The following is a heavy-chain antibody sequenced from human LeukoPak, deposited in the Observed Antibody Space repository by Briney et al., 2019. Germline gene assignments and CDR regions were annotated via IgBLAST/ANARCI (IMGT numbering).Heavy chain of an antibody. CDR3: ARGAATVFHNYYGMDV. CDR2: ISAYNGNT. Sequence: ASVKVSCKASGYTFTSYGINWVRQAPGQGLEWMGWISAYNGNTKYAQKLEGRVTMTTDTSTSTAYMELKSLRSDDTAMYYCARGAATVFHNYYGMDVWGQGTTVTVSS. CDR1: GYTFTSYG. D-gene: IGHD2-15*01. J-gene: IGHJ6*02. V-gene: IGHV1-18*01.